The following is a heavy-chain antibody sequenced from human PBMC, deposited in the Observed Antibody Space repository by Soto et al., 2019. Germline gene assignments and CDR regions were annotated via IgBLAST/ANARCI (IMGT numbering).Heavy chain of an antibody. D-gene: IGHD3-16*01. Sequence: QVQLVESGGGVVQPGTSRRLSCVGSGYTFRSYVIHWVRQAPGKGLEWVALTSYDGSNKDYGDSVKGRFTISRDNSRNTVDLKIDSLRREDTALYYCARWGTTGGLDVWGQGTLVSVSS. CDR2: TSYDGSNK. CDR1: GYTFRSYV. CDR3: ARWGTTGGLDV. J-gene: IGHJ1*01. V-gene: IGHV3-33*05.